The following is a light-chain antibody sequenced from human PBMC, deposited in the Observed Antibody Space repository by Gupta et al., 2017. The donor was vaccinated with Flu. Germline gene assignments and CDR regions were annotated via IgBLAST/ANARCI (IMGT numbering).Light chain of an antibody. CDR1: LPIRTY. V-gene: IGKV1-39*01. J-gene: IGKJ4*01. CDR3: QQTYSPPHT. Sequence: IQMTQSPSSLSASVGDRVTISCRASLPIRTYLTWYQQKPGKAPELLIYGASILPGGVPSRFSGVGSGTDFTLTITSLQPEDFATYYCQQTYSPPHTFGGGTKVEIK. CDR2: GAS.